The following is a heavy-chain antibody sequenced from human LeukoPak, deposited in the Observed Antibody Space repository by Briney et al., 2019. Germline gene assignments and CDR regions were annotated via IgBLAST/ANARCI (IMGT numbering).Heavy chain of an antibody. D-gene: IGHD3-10*01. Sequence: GESLKISCKGSGSNFTSYWIGWVRPMPGKGPEWMGIMYPCHSDPRYSPSFQGQVTISAHKSITTAYVQWSSLEASDTVMYYCARAYYGSSGFDYWGQGTLVTVS. J-gene: IGHJ4*02. CDR1: GSNFTSYW. CDR2: MYPCHSDP. V-gene: IGHV5-51*01. CDR3: ARAYYGSSGFDY.